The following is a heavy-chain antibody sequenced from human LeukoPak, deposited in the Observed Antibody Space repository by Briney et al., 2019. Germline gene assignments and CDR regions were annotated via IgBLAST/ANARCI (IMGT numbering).Heavy chain of an antibody. CDR2: ISSSGSYI. J-gene: IGHJ3*02. CDR1: GLTFSTYS. Sequence: PGGSLRLSCAASGLTFSTYSMAWLRQAPGKGLEWVSYISSSGSYIYYAHSVKGRFTLCRDNAKNSLYLQMSSLRAEDTAVYYCARGRGGRDAFDIWGQGTMVTVSS. V-gene: IGHV3-21*05. D-gene: IGHD3-10*01. CDR3: ARGRGGRDAFDI.